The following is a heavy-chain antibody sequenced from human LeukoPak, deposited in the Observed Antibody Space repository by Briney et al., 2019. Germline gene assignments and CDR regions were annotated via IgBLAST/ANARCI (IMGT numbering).Heavy chain of an antibody. J-gene: IGHJ4*02. CDR3: ARGSSWGYYFDY. CDR2: IYYSGST. V-gene: IGHV4-61*08. D-gene: IGHD3-16*01. CDR1: GGSISSGGYY. Sequence: SQTLSLTCTVSGGSISSGGYYWSWIRQPPGKGLEWIGYIYYSGSTNYNPSLKSRVTISVDTSKNQFSLKLSSMTAADTAVYYCARGSSWGYYFDYWGQGTLVTVSS.